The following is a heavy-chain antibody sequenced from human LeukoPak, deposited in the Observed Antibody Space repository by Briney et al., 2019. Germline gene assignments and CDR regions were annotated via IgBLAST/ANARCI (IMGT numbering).Heavy chain of an antibody. CDR3: DNRGY. J-gene: IGHJ4*02. D-gene: IGHD2/OR15-2a*01. V-gene: IGHV3-49*03. CDR2: IRPKSDGGTA. CDR1: GFTFRDQF. Sequence: GGSLRLSCTTSGFTFRDQFITWFRQAPGKGLEWVAFIRPKSDGGTAEYAASVKGRFTMSRDDSRSIAYLDMNSLKTEDTGVYYCDNRGYWGQGTLVTVSS.